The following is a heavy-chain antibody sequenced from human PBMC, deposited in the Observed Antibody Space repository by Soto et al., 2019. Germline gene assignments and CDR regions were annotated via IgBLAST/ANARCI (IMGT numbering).Heavy chain of an antibody. Sequence: PGESVKISCKGRGYNFANYWIGWVRQMPGKGLEWMGMIFPGDSDTKNSPSLQGQITMSVDKSDSSAYLQWRSLKASDTAMYYCAAGYTTGPDAFDIWGQGTMVTVSS. D-gene: IGHD6-13*01. CDR2: IFPGDSDT. CDR3: AAGYTTGPDAFDI. V-gene: IGHV5-51*01. CDR1: GYNFANYW. J-gene: IGHJ3*02.